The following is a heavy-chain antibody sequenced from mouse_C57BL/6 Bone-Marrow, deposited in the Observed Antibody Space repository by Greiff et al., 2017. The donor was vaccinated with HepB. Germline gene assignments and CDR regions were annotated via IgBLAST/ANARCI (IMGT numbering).Heavy chain of an antibody. CDR3: ARGGCDY. Sequence: EVNVVESGGGLVKPGGSLKLSCAASGFTFSSYAMSWVRQTPEKRLGWVATISDGGSYTYYPDNVKGRFTISRDNAKNNLYLQMSHLKSEDTAMYYCARGGCDYWGQGTTLTVSS. CDR2: ISDGGSYT. V-gene: IGHV5-4*03. CDR1: GFTFSSYA. J-gene: IGHJ2*01.